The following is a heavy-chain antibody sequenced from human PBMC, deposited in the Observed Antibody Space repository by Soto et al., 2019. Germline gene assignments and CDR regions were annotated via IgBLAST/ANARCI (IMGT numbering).Heavy chain of an antibody. J-gene: IGHJ4*02. CDR2: MNSDGSNT. CDR1: GFTFGNSW. CDR3: ATAEVDY. Sequence: GSLRLSCAASGFTFGNSWMHWVRQAPGKGLEWVSRMNSDGSNTNYADSVKGRFTVSRDNAKNTLYLQMNSLRAEDTAVYYCATAEVDYWGPGTLVTVSS. V-gene: IGHV3-74*01.